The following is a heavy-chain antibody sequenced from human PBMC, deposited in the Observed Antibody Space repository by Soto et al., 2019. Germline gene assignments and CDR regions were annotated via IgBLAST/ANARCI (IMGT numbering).Heavy chain of an antibody. CDR3: AAAWWEMATKYRDY. J-gene: IGHJ4*02. CDR2: IVVGSGNT. CDR1: GFTFTSSA. Sequence: QMQLVQSGPEVKKPGTSVKVSCKASGFTFTSSAVQWVRQARGQRLEWIGWIVVGSGNTNYEQKFQERVTITRDMSTSTAYMELSSLRSEDTAVYYCAAAWWEMATKYRDYWGQGTLVTVSS. V-gene: IGHV1-58*01. D-gene: IGHD1-26*01.